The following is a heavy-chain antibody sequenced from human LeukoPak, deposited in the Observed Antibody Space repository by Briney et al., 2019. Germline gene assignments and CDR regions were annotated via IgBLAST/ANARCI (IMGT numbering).Heavy chain of an antibody. D-gene: IGHD5/OR15-5a*01. Sequence: RASVKVSCKASGGTFSSSGISWVRQAPGQGLEWMGGIIPIFGPAKYAQKFQGRVTFTTDESTSTTYMELSSLGFEDTAVYYCAVDLTPAYIKCPLDYWGQGTLVTVSS. J-gene: IGHJ4*02. V-gene: IGHV1-69*05. CDR3: AVDLTPAYIKCPLDY. CDR2: IIPIFGPA. CDR1: GGTFSSSG.